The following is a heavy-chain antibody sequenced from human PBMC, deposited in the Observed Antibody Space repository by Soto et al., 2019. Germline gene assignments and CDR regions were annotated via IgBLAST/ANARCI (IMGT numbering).Heavy chain of an antibody. CDR2: ISHLENT. CDR1: GASITYGGYS. CDR3: ERGGGHDTFDY. Sequence: PSETLSLTCTFSGASITYGGYSWSWLRQPPGKGLEWIGYISHLENTFYNPSFQSRLTLSIDRSKNQFSLNLASLTAADTAVYYCERGGGHDTFDYWGQGNLVTVSS. V-gene: IGHV4-30-2*01. J-gene: IGHJ4*02. D-gene: IGHD2-15*01.